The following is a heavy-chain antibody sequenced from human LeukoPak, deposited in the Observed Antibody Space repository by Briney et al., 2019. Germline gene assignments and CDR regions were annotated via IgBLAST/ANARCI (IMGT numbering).Heavy chain of an antibody. J-gene: IGHJ5*02. V-gene: IGHV3-73*01. Sequence: GGSLRLSCAASGFSFSASSMHGVRQASGQRLEWVGRIRTRSHNVPPVYAATVDARFTISRDSSKNTIYLHMTSLKTDDPAVYYCTSPGTGNYHRSWGQGTLVTVSA. CDR2: IRTRSHNVPP. CDR3: TSPGTGNYHRS. CDR1: GFSFSASS. D-gene: IGHD4-11*01.